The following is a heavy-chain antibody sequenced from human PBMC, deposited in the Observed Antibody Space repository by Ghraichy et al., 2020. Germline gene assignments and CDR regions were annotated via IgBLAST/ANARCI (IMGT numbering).Heavy chain of an antibody. J-gene: IGHJ6*02. CDR1: GFTFTNYA. CDR3: AKPGGVPTKGSYYYYGMDV. Sequence: GESLNISCAASGFTFTNYAMSWVRQAPGKGLAWVSTISGGGGSTYYADSVKGRFTISRDNSKNTLYLQMNSLRADDTAVYYCAKPGGVPTKGSYYYYGMDVWGQGTTVTVSS. CDR2: ISGGGGST. D-gene: IGHD5-12*01. V-gene: IGHV3-23*01.